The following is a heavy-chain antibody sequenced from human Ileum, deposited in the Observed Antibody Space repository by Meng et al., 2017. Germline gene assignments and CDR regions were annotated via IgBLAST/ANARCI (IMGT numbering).Heavy chain of an antibody. Sequence: SCASSGFTFSSYWMHWVRHAPRKGLVWVSVIDSDGSSTNYPDSVKGRFTISRDNAKNTLYLQMNSLRAEDTAVYYCARGRYYGMDVWGQGTTVTVSS. CDR1: GFTFSSYW. CDR3: ARGRYYGMDV. V-gene: IGHV3-74*01. CDR2: IDSDGSST. J-gene: IGHJ6*02.